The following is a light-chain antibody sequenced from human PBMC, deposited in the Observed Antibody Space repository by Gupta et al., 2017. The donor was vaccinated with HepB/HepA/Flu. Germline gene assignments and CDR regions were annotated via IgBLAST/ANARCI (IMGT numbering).Light chain of an antibody. CDR1: QSVGSN. Sequence: DIVVTQSPVTLSLSPGGRATLSCRASQSVGSNLAWYQQKPGQTPRLLIDDASTRAASTPARFSGSGSGTEFTLTINSLQSEDFAVYYCQQYNNSPLFGQGTKVEI. J-gene: IGKJ1*01. CDR2: DAS. CDR3: QQYNNSPL. V-gene: IGKV3-15*01.